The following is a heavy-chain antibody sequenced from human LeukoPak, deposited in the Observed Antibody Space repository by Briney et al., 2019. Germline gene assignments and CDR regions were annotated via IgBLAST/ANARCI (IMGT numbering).Heavy chain of an antibody. CDR3: ASARAAYFDWLLNY. D-gene: IGHD3-9*01. CDR2: ISAYNGNT. Sequence: ASVTVSFTSSGYTFTIYGISWVRQAPGQGLEWMGWISAYNGNTNYSQKLQGRVTMTTDTSTSTAYMELRSLRSDDTAVYYCASARAAYFDWLLNYWGQGTLVTVSS. V-gene: IGHV1-18*01. J-gene: IGHJ4*02. CDR1: GYTFTIYG.